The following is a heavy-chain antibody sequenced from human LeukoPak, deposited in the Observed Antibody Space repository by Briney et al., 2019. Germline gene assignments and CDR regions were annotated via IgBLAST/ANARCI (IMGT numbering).Heavy chain of an antibody. CDR1: GGTFSSYA. D-gene: IGHD6-19*01. J-gene: IGHJ4*02. V-gene: IGHV1-69*05. CDR2: IIPVFVTA. CDR3: ASLGYSSGWYVAGSFDY. Sequence: PVASVKVSCKASGGTFSSYAISWVRQAPGQGLEGMGGIIPVFVTANYAQKFQGRFTITTDESTSTAYMELSSLRYEDTAVHHCASLGYSSGWYVAGSFDYWGQGTLVTVFS.